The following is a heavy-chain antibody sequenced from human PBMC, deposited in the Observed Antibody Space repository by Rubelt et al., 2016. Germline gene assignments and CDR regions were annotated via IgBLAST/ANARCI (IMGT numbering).Heavy chain of an antibody. V-gene: IGHV5-10-1*01. CDR3: ARHAGDGGNSEDWFDP. CDR2: IDPSDSYT. Sequence: EVQLVQSGAEVKKPGESLRISCKGSGYSFTSYWISWVRQMPGKGLEWMGRIDPSDSYTNYSPSVQGNVTISADKSISTANLQWSSLKASDTAMYYCARHAGDGGNSEDWFDPWGQGTLVTVSS. CDR1: GYSFTSYW. D-gene: IGHD4-23*01. J-gene: IGHJ5*02.